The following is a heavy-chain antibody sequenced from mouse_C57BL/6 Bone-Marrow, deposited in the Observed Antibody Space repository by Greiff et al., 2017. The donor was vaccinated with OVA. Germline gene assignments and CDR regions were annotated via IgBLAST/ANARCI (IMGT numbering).Heavy chain of an antibody. D-gene: IGHD6-1*01. V-gene: IGHV5-17*01. CDR3: AKGATDD. CDR2: ISSGSSTI. CDR1: GFTFSDYG. Sequence: EVKVVESGGGLVKPGGSLKLSCAASGFTFSDYGMHWVRQAPEKGLEWVAYISSGSSTIYYADTVKGRFTISRDNAKNPLFLQMTSLRSEDTAMYYCAKGATDDWGQGTTLTVSS. J-gene: IGHJ2*01.